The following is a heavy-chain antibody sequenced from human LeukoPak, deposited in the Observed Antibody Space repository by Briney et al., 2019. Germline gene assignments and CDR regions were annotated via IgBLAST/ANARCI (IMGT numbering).Heavy chain of an antibody. CDR1: GGSISSSSYY. Sequence: SETLSLTCTVSGGSISSSSYYWGWIRQPPGKGLEWIGTIYYSGSTYYNPSLKSRVTISVDTLKNQFSLKMSSVTAADTATYYCARGVVAATGYDYWGQGTLVTVSS. CDR2: IYYSGST. V-gene: IGHV4-39*07. CDR3: ARGVVAATGYDY. D-gene: IGHD2-15*01. J-gene: IGHJ4*02.